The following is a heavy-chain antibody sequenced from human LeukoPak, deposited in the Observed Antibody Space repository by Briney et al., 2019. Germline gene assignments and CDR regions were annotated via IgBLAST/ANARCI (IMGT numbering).Heavy chain of an antibody. J-gene: IGHJ4*02. V-gene: IGHV3-53*01. D-gene: IGHD5-24*01. Sequence: GGSLRLSCTASEFTVSRNYMLWVRQAPGKGLEWVSLIFSNGDTHYADSVKGRFTISRDTSKNTVSLQMNSLRVEDTAMYYCTRDQMNYWDQGTLVTVSS. CDR3: TRDQMNY. CDR2: IFSNGDT. CDR1: EFTVSRNY.